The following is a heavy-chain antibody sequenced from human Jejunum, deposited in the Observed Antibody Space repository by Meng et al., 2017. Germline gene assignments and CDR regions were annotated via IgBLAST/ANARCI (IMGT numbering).Heavy chain of an antibody. CDR2: ASSSGDNT. V-gene: IGHV3-23*01. J-gene: IGHJ4*02. Sequence: GESLKISCAGSGFTLSNYAMSWVRQAPGKGLEWVSTASSSGDNTYYEGSVKGRFTIFRDNSKNKLYLQMSSLRAEDTAVYYCATDKTFMTALVDWGQGTLVTVSS. CDR1: GFTLSNYA. CDR3: ATDKTFMTALVD.